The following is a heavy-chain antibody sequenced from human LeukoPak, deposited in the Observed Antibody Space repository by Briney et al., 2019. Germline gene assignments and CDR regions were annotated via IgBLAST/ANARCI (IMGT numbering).Heavy chain of an antibody. Sequence: ASVKVSCKASGYTLTNYYIHWVRQAPGQGLEWMGIINPSSGSTSYAQKFQGRVTMTRDTSTSTVYMELSSLRSEETAVYYCARESLGSYNRVVIVARGHDAFDIWGQGTMVTVSS. CDR1: GYTLTNYY. V-gene: IGHV1-46*01. CDR3: ARESLGSYNRVVIVARGHDAFDI. J-gene: IGHJ3*02. CDR2: INPSSGST. D-gene: IGHD3-3*01.